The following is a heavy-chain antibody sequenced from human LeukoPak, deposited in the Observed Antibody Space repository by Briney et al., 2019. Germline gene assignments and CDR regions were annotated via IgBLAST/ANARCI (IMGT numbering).Heavy chain of an antibody. D-gene: IGHD3-22*01. CDR3: ARHVVAVGFDY. J-gene: IGHJ4*02. V-gene: IGHV3-48*03. CDR1: GFTFSSYE. Sequence: GGSLRLSCAASGFTFSSYEMNWVRQAPGKGLEWVSYISSSGGTIYYADSVKGRFTISRDNAKNSLYLQMNSLRAEDTAVYYCARHVVAVGFDYWGQGTLVTVSS. CDR2: ISSSGGTI.